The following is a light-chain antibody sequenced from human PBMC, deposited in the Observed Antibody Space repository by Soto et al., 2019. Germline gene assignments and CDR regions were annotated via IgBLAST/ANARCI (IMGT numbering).Light chain of an antibody. V-gene: IGKV2-28*01. J-gene: IGKJ4*01. CDR3: MQALQAPLT. CDR2: LGS. CDR1: QSLLHSNGYNY. Sequence: VMTQSPLSLPVTPGEPASISCRSSQSLLHSNGYNYLDWFLQSPGQSPQLLIYLGSNRASGVPDRFSGSGSGTDFTLKISRVEAEDVGVYYCMQALQAPLTFGGGTKVEIK.